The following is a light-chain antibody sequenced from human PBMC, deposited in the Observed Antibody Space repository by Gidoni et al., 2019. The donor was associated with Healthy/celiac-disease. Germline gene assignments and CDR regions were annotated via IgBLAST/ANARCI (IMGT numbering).Light chain of an antibody. V-gene: IGKV3-20*01. Sequence: DIVLPQSPGTLSLSPGERATLSCRASQSVSSSYLAWYQQKPGQAPRLLIDGASSRATGIPDRFSGSGSGTDFTLTISRLEPEDFAVYYCQQYGSSPLTFGGGTKVEIK. J-gene: IGKJ4*01. CDR3: QQYGSSPLT. CDR1: QSVSSSY. CDR2: GAS.